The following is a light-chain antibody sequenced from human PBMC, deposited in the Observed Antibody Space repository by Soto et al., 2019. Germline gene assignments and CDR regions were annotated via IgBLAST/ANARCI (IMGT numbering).Light chain of an antibody. CDR2: GNN. CDR3: SSHTSSSTLV. CDR1: SSDIGAGYD. Sequence: QSVLTQPPSVSGAPGQRVTISCTGRSSDIGAGYDVHWYQQSPGAAPKLLIYGNNNRPSGVPDRFSGSKSGTSASLAITGLQAEDEGDYYCSSHTSSSTLVFGGGTQLTVL. J-gene: IGLJ2*01. V-gene: IGLV1-40*01.